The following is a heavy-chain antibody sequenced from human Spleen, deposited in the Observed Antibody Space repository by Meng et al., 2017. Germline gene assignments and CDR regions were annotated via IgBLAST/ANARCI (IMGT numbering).Heavy chain of an antibody. CDR1: GFTFGDYA. CDR2: IRSNAYGGTT. CDR3: TRDWGYSGSCYTFAYYCGMDV. J-gene: IGHJ6*02. V-gene: IGHV3-49*04. D-gene: IGHD6-13*01. Sequence: GESLKISCAASGFTFGDYAMSWVRQAPGKGLEWVGYIRSNAYGGTTDYAASVKGRFIISRDDSKSIAYLQMNSLKTEDTAVYYCTRDWGYSGSCYTFAYYCGMDVWGQGTMVTVSS.